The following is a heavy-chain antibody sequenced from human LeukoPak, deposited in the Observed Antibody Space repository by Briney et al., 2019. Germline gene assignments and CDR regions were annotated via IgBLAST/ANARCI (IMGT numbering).Heavy chain of an antibody. CDR1: GFTFSNDR. J-gene: IGHJ3*02. D-gene: IGHD5-12*01. CDR3: ARDYLCAFDI. V-gene: IGHV3-74*01. CDR2: INTDGSTT. Sequence: GGSLRLSCAASGFTFSNDRMHWVRQAPGKGLVWVSRINTDGSTTTYADSVKGRFTISRDNAKNTLYLQMNSLRVEDTAVYYCARDYLCAFDIWGQGTMVTVSS.